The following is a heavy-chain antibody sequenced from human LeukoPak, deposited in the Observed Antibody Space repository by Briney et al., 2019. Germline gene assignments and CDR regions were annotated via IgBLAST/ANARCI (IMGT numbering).Heavy chain of an antibody. CDR2: IRYDGSNK. CDR3: AKALLENWNYEDY. D-gene: IGHD1-7*01. CDR1: GFTFSSYG. Sequence: GGSLRLSCAASGFTFSSYGMHWVRQAPGKGLEWVAFIRYDGSNKYYADSVKGRFTISRDNSKNTLYLQMNGLRAEDTAVYYCAKALLENWNYEDYWGQGTLVTVSS. V-gene: IGHV3-30*02. J-gene: IGHJ4*02.